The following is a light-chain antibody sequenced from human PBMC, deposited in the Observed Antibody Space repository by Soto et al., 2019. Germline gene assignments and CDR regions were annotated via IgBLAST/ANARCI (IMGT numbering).Light chain of an antibody. CDR1: QSPLYSDGNTY. V-gene: IGKV2-30*01. CDR3: MQALQAPPT. CDR2: KVS. Sequence: DVVMTQSPLSLPVTLGQPASISCRSSQSPLYSDGNTYLSWFQQRPGQSPRRLIYKVSNRDSGVPDRFSGSGSGTDFTLRITRVEAEDVGVYHCMQALQAPPTVGQGTKVDIK. J-gene: IGKJ1*01.